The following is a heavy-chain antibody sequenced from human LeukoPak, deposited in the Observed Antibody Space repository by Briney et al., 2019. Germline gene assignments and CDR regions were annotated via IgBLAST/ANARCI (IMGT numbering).Heavy chain of an antibody. Sequence: PGGSLRLSCAASGFTFSSYAMSWVRQAPGKGLEWVSGISGSGGGTNYAESVKGRFTISRDNSKNTLYLQMNSLRAEDTAVYYCAKDTGGSSYAIFDYWGQGTLVTVSS. D-gene: IGHD5-18*01. V-gene: IGHV3-23*01. J-gene: IGHJ4*02. CDR3: AKDTGGSSYAIFDY. CDR1: GFTFSSYA. CDR2: ISGSGGGT.